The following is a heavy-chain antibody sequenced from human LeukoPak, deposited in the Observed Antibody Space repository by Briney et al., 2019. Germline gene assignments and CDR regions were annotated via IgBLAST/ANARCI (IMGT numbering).Heavy chain of an antibody. Sequence: GGSLRLSCAASGFTFSTYWMSWVRQSPGKGLEWVAHIKQDGSEKYYVDSVKGRFTISRDNAKNSLHLQMNSLRAEDTAVYYCARDRMGAILYFDSWGQGTLVTVSS. V-gene: IGHV3-7*03. D-gene: IGHD1-26*01. CDR1: GFTFSTYW. J-gene: IGHJ4*02. CDR2: IKQDGSEK. CDR3: ARDRMGAILYFDS.